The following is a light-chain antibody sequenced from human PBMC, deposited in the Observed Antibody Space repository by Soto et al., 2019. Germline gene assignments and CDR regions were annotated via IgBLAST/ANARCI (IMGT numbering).Light chain of an antibody. CDR1: QTVIRN. V-gene: IGKV3-15*01. J-gene: IGKJ1*01. CDR3: QQYAVWPPQT. CDR2: GTS. Sequence: IVMTQSPATLSGSAGERATLSFRASQTVIRNLAWYQQKPGQTPRLLIFGTSTRATGIPARFSGSGSGTEFTLTISSLQPEDFAVYYCQQYAVWPPQTFGQGTKVDIK.